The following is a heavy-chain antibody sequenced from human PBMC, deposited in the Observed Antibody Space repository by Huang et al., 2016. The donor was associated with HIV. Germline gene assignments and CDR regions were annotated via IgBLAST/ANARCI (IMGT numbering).Heavy chain of an antibody. CDR2: MRSKDYSETT. V-gene: IGHV3-49*05. CDR3: TRDSVYPNYYDGSGFYFDY. CDR1: GFTFGNYG. D-gene: IGHD3-22*01. J-gene: IGHJ4*02. Sequence: EVQFVESGGGLVKPGRSLRLSCTASGFTFGNYGMSWFSQVPGKGLEGVGLMRSKDYSETTEYAASVKGRFTISRDDSKSIAYLQMNSLKPEDTAVYYCTRDSVYPNYYDGSGFYFDYWGQGTLVTVSS.